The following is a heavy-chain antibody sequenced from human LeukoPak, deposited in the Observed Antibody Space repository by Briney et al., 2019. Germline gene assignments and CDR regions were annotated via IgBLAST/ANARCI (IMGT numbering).Heavy chain of an antibody. CDR1: GFTFTSSA. V-gene: IGHV1-58*02. CDR2: IVVGSGNT. Sequence: SVKVSCKASGFTFTSSAMQWVRQARGQRLEWIGWIVVGSGNTNYAQKFQERVTITRDMSTSTAYMELSSRGSEGTAVYYCGSSSSLGYWGQGTLVTVSS. CDR3: GSSSSLGY. J-gene: IGHJ4*02. D-gene: IGHD6-13*01.